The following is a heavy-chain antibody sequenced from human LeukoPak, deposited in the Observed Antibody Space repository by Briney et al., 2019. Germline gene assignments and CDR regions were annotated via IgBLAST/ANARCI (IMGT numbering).Heavy chain of an antibody. D-gene: IGHD5-18*01. CDR3: ARRGSGHRTPFDS. V-gene: IGHV5-51*01. CDR1: RYSSTNHW. CDR2: IYIGDSDT. Sequence: GESLKISCKPSRYSSTNHWIGWVRQMPGKGLEWMGSIYIGDSDTRYSPSFQGQVTISVDKSISTAYLQWSSLKASDTAMYYCARRGSGHRTPFDSWGQGTLVTVSS. J-gene: IGHJ4*02.